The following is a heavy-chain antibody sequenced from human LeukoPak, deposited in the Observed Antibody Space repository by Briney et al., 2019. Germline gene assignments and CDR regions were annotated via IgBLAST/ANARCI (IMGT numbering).Heavy chain of an antibody. CDR1: GFTFDDYA. V-gene: IGHV3-9*01. Sequence: PPGGSLRLSCAASGFTFDDYAMHWVRQAPGKGLEWVSGISWNSGSIGYADSVKGRFTISRDNAKNSLYLQMNSLRAEDTALYYCEKDIGVFGSVYYDYWGQGTLVTVSS. CDR3: EKDIGVFGSVYYDY. J-gene: IGHJ4*02. CDR2: ISWNSGSI. D-gene: IGHD3-3*01.